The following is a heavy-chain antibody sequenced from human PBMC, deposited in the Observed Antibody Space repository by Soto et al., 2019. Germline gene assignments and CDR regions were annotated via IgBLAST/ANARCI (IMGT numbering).Heavy chain of an antibody. CDR2: ISSSGSAI. D-gene: IGHD4-4*01. J-gene: IGHJ6*02. CDR3: ARGGGLQSIYYYGMDV. Sequence: QVQLVESGGGLIKPGGSLRLSCAASGFTFSDYYMSWIRQAPGKGLEWVSYISSSGSAIKYADTVKGRFTISRDNAKNSLYLQMNSLRAEDTAVYYCARGGGLQSIYYYGMDVWGQGTTVTVSS. V-gene: IGHV3-11*01. CDR1: GFTFSDYY.